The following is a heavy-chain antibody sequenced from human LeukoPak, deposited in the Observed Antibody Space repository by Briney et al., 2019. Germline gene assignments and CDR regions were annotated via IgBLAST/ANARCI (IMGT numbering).Heavy chain of an antibody. J-gene: IGHJ4*02. CDR3: ARRGDSSGYHLFDY. Sequence: SETLSLTCTVSGGSISSSSYYWGWIRQPPGKGLEWIGSIYYSGSTYYNPSLKSRVTISVDTSKNQFSLKLSSVTAADTAMYYCARRGDSSGYHLFDYWGQGTLVTVSS. CDR1: GGSISSSSYY. D-gene: IGHD3-22*01. CDR2: IYYSGST. V-gene: IGHV4-39*07.